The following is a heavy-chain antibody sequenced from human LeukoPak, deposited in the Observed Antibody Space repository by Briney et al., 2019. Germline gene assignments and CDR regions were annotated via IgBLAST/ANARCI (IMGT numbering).Heavy chain of an antibody. CDR2: IYHIVST. CDR1: GYSSSSGYY. Sequence: PSXXLSLTCTVSGYSSSSGYYWGWIRPPPGKGLEWIGKIYHIVSTYYNPSLKSPLTISLGTSKNPFSLKLSSVTAADTAVYYCARDLSSSSNYVDGTFDFWGQGTLVTVSS. D-gene: IGHD4-11*01. CDR3: ARDLSSSSNYVDGTFDF. J-gene: IGHJ3*01. V-gene: IGHV4-38-2*02.